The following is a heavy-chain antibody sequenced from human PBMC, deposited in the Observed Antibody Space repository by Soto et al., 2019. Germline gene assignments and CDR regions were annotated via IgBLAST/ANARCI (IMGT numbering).Heavy chain of an antibody. D-gene: IGHD3-22*01. CDR2: IKSKTDGGTT. CDR1: GFTFSNAW. CDR3: TTHHPVDYYDSSGYYVLHAP. J-gene: IGHJ5*02. V-gene: IGHV3-15*07. Sequence: GGSLRLSCAASGFTFSNAWMNWVRQAPGKGLEWVGRIKSKTDGGTTDYAAPVKGRFTISRDDSKNTLYLQMNSLKTEDTAVYYCTTHHPVDYYDSSGYYVLHAPWAQGSPVTGST.